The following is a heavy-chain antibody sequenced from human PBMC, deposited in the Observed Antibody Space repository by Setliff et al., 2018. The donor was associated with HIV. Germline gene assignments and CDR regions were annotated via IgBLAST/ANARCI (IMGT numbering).Heavy chain of an antibody. D-gene: IGHD1-1*01. CDR1: GGTFSLHY. J-gene: IGHJ4*02. Sequence: SETLSLTCAVSGGTFSLHYYTWIRQSPLRGLEWIGEINHSGSTNYNPSLKSRVTISVDTSKNQFSLKLSSVTAADTAVYYCAQLGMVDDFDYWGQGTLVTVSS. CDR3: AQLGMVDDFDY. V-gene: IGHV4-34*08. CDR2: INHSGST.